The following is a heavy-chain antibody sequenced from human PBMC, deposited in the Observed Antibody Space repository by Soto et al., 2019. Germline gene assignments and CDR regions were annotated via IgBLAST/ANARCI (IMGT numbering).Heavy chain of an antibody. V-gene: IGHV3-23*01. D-gene: IGHD1-26*01. CDR2: ISGSGGNT. J-gene: IGHJ6*02. CDR1: GFTFSSYA. Sequence: EVQLLESGGDLVQPGGSLRLSCAAYGFTFSSYAMNWVRQAPGKGLEWVSAISGSGGNTFYADSVKGRFTISRDNSKNTLFLQMHSLRAEDTAIYYCAMLNSGSYSYHGMDVWGQGTTVTVSS. CDR3: AMLNSGSYSYHGMDV.